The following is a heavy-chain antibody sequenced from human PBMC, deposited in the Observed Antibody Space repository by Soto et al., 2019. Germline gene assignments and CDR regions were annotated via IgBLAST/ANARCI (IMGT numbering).Heavy chain of an antibody. D-gene: IGHD6-13*01. CDR2: IIPIFGTA. V-gene: IGHV1-69*13. J-gene: IGHJ6*02. Sequence: SVKVSCKASGGTFSSYAISWVRQAPGQGLEWMGGIIPIFGTANYAQKFQGRVTITADESTSTAYMELSSLSSEDTAVYYCAGGTPGIAAAGPWYFGMDVWGQVTTVTVSS. CDR1: GGTFSSYA. CDR3: AGGTPGIAAAGPWYFGMDV.